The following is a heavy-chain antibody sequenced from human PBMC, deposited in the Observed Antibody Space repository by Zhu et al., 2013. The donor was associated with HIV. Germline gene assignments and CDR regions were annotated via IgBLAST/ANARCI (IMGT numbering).Heavy chain of an antibody. CDR1: GYTFTGYY. Sequence: QVQLVQSGAEVQQPGASVKVSCKTSGYTFTGYYMYWVRQAPGQGLEWMGWINPSSGDTNYAQKLQGRVTMTTDTSTSTAYMELRSLRSDDTAVYYCARDLAYCGGDCYRPVEYFQHWGQGTLVTVSS. CDR3: ARDLAYCGGDCYRPVEYFQH. CDR2: INPSSGDT. D-gene: IGHD2-21*01. V-gene: IGHV1-2*02. J-gene: IGHJ1*01.